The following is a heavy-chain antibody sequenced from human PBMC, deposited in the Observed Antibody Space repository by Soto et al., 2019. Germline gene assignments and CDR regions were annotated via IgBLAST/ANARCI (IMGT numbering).Heavy chain of an antibody. V-gene: IGHV1-8*01. CDR1: GYTFTTFD. Sequence: ASVKVSCKASGYTFTTFDINWVRQATGQGLEWVGWMNPNSGNTGYAQKFRGRVTMTRNTSISTAYMELGSLRSEDTAVYFCARDHCTTTNCYTSIYYYGMDVWGQGTTVTVSS. CDR2: MNPNSGNT. J-gene: IGHJ6*02. D-gene: IGHD2-2*02. CDR3: ARDHCTTTNCYTSIYYYGMDV.